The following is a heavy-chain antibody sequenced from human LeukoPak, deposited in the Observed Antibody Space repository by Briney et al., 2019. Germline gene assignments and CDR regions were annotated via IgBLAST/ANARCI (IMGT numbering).Heavy chain of an antibody. CDR2: ISWNSGSI. Sequence: GRSLRLSCAASGFTFDDYAMHWVRQAPGKGLEWVSGISWNSGSIGYADSVKGRFTISRDNAKNSLYLQMNSLRAEDTALYYCAKDIPLGFDPWGQGTLVTVSS. J-gene: IGHJ5*02. V-gene: IGHV3-9*01. D-gene: IGHD6-13*01. CDR3: AKDIPLGFDP. CDR1: GFTFDDYA.